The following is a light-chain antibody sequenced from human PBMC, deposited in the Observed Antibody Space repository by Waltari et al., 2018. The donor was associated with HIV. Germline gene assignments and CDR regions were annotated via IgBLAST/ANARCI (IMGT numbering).Light chain of an antibody. CDR2: ATS. V-gene: IGKV1-39*01. CDR3: QQSGSGFS. CDR1: LNICGF. J-gene: IGKJ3*01. Sequence: IQLTHSLSSLSAYLADNVTITCGQSLNICGFLNWYQQKPGKAPKLLVLATSSLESGVPSRFKGSASGMDFSLTINSLQPEDFAAYYCQQSGSGFSFGPGTRV.